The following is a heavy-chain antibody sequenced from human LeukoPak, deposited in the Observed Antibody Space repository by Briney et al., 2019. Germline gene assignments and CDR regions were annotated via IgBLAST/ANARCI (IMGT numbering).Heavy chain of an antibody. D-gene: IGHD6-19*01. Sequence: GGSLRLSCAASGFTFSSYEMNWVRQAPGKGLEWVSYISSSGSTIYYADFVKGRFTIPRDNAKNSLYLQMNSLRAEDTAVYYCAAIKEIAVAGSYYFDYWGQGTLVTVSS. CDR1: GFTFSSYE. CDR3: AAIKEIAVAGSYYFDY. CDR2: ISSSGSTI. J-gene: IGHJ4*02. V-gene: IGHV3-48*03.